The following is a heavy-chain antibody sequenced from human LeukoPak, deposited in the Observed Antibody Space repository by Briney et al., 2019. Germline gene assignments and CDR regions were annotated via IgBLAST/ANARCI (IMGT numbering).Heavy chain of an antibody. V-gene: IGHV4-59*02. J-gene: IGHJ4*02. CDR3: ARVNPTSSGFYAY. D-gene: IGHD3-22*01. CDR1: GGSVSTYY. CDR2: IHHSGTT. Sequence: SETLSLTCTVSGGSVSTYYWSWIRQPPGKGLEWIGYIHHSGTTNYNPSLKSRVTISVDTSRNQLSLKLSSVTAADTAVYYCARVNPTSSGFYAYWGQGTPVTVSS.